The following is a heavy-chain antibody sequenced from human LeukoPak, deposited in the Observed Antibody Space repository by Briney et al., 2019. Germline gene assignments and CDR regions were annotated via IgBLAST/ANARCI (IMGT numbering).Heavy chain of an antibody. CDR3: AHRYCSGGSCRNFDY. CDR2: IYWDDDK. Sequence: SGPTLVNPTQTLTLTCTFSWFSLSTSGVAVGWIHQPPGKALEWLALIYWDDDKRYSPSLKSRLTITKHTSNNQVVLTTTNMDPVHTATYYCAHRYCSGGSCRNFDYWGQGTPVTVSS. D-gene: IGHD2-15*01. V-gene: IGHV2-5*02. J-gene: IGHJ4*02. CDR1: WFSLSTSGVA.